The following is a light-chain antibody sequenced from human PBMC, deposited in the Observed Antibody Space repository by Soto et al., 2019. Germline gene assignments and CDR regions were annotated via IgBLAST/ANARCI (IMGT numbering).Light chain of an antibody. V-gene: IGKV1-5*03. CDR3: QHYNSYSEA. CDR1: KPIISW. CDR2: KAS. Sequence: DIPMTQSPSTLSGSVGDRVTITCRASKPIISWLVWYQQKPGKAPKLLIYKASTLKSGVPSRFSGSGSGTEFTLTISSLQPDDFATYYCQHYNSYSEAFGQGTKVDIK. J-gene: IGKJ1*01.